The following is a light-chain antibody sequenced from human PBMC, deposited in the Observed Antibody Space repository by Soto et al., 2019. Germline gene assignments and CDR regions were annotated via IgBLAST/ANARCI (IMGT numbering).Light chain of an antibody. J-gene: IGKJ4*01. CDR3: QQYDRSPLIT. CDR1: QTVNSNY. V-gene: IGKV3-20*01. Sequence: EIVLTQSPGTLSLSPGERATLSCRASQTVNSNYLAWYQQRAGQAPRLLIYVASTRAADIPDRYSGSGSGTDFTLTINRLEPEDFAVYYCQQYDRSPLITFGGGTKVEIK. CDR2: VAS.